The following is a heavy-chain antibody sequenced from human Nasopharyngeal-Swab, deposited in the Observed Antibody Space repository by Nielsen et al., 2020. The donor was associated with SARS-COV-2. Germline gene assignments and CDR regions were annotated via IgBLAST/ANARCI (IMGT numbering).Heavy chain of an antibody. CDR1: GIFVIRNY. CDR2: DYSGGST. CDR3: ASPGFGVVSDAFYL. J-gene: IGHJ3*01. Sequence: GGSLRPSFAASGIFVIRNYMHWVRQAPGMGLQWVSVDYSGGSTFYADSVKGRFTISRDNSKSTLYLQRNNLRPEDTARYYCASPGFGVVSDAFYLWGQGTMVTVSS. V-gene: IGHV3-53*01. D-gene: IGHD3-3*01.